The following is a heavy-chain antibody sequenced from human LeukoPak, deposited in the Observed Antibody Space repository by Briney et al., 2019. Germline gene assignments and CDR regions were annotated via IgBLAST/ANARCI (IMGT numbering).Heavy chain of an antibody. CDR2: INHSGST. J-gene: IGHJ4*02. Sequence: SETLSLTCAVYGGSFSGYYWSWIRQPPGKGLEWIGEINHSGSTNYNPSLESRVTISVDTSKNQFSLKLSSVTAADTAVYYCARGNLAAAYDYWGQGTLVTVSS. D-gene: IGHD6-13*01. CDR3: ARGNLAAAYDY. CDR1: GGSFSGYY. V-gene: IGHV4-34*01.